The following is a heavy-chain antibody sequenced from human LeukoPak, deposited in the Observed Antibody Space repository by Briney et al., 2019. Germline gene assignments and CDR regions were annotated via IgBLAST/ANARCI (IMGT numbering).Heavy chain of an antibody. D-gene: IGHD3-22*01. Sequence: SVKVSCKASGGTFSSYAISWVRQAPGQGLEWMGGIIPIFGTANYAQKFQGRVTITADESTSTAYMELSSLKSEDTAVYYCASSGYLQHDYWGQGTLVTVSS. CDR3: ASSGYLQHDY. CDR2: IIPIFGTA. J-gene: IGHJ4*02. CDR1: GGTFSSYA. V-gene: IGHV1-69*13.